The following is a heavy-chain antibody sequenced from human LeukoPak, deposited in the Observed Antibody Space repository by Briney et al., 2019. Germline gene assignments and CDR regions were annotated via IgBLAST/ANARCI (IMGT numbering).Heavy chain of an antibody. CDR3: ARNLGYRSGENCYYFAP. CDR2: ITNTGSTI. CDR1: GFTFSDYY. J-gene: IGHJ5*02. V-gene: IGHV3-11*04. Sequence: PGGSLRLSCVVSGFTFSDYYMSWIRQAPGKGLEWISYITNTGSTIKYADSVRGRFTISRDDAKNSLYLQLNSLRAEDTAVYYCARNLGYRSGENCYYFAPWGQGTLVTVSS. D-gene: IGHD2-15*01.